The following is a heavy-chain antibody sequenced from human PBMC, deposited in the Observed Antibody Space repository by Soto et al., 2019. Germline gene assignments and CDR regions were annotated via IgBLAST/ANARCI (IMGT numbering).Heavy chain of an antibody. CDR2: IIPIFGTA. Sequence: SVKVSCKASGGTFSSYAISWVRQAPGQGLEWMGGIIPIFGTANYAQKFQGRVTITADESTSTAYMELSSLRSEDTAVYYCARDRWVSGLAPRHHDYGDYVGVVRYFDYWGQGTLVTVS. V-gene: IGHV1-69*13. D-gene: IGHD4-17*01. J-gene: IGHJ4*02. CDR1: GGTFSSYA. CDR3: ARDRWVSGLAPRHHDYGDYVGVVRYFDY.